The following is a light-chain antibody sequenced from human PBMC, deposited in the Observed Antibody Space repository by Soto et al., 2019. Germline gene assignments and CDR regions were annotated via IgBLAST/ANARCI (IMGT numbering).Light chain of an antibody. CDR1: QSINSRY. J-gene: IGKJ3*01. V-gene: IGKV3-20*01. Sequence: EIVLTQSPGTLSLSPGERATLSCRASQSINSRYLAWYQQKPGQAPRLLIYGASSRATGIPDRFSGSGSGKDFTLTISKREPENFEVYYCKQFGSSPGFTFGPGTKVDIK. CDR2: GAS. CDR3: KQFGSSPGFT.